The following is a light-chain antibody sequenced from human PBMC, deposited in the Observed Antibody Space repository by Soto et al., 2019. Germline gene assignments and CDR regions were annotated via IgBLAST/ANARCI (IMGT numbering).Light chain of an antibody. J-gene: IGLJ2*01. Sequence: QSALTQPAAVSGSPGQSITISCTGTSSDIGGHNFVSWYQHHPGKAPKLLLYEVSYRASGVSNRFTGSKSANTASLTISGFQAEDEADYSCSSYTTSSYVVFGGGTKLTVL. CDR1: SSDIGGHNF. V-gene: IGLV2-14*01. CDR3: SSYTTSSYVV. CDR2: EVS.